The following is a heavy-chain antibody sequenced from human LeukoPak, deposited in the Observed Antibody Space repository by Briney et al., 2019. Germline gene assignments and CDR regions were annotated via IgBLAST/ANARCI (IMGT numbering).Heavy chain of an antibody. Sequence: GGSLRLSCAASGFTFSSYSMNWVRQAPGKGLEWVSSISSSSSYIYYADSVKGRFTISRDNAKNSLHLQMNSLRAEDTAVYHCARDFCSGGSCYTNWFDPWGQGTLVTVSS. D-gene: IGHD2-15*01. CDR1: GFTFSSYS. CDR3: ARDFCSGGSCYTNWFDP. J-gene: IGHJ5*02. CDR2: ISSSSSYI. V-gene: IGHV3-21*01.